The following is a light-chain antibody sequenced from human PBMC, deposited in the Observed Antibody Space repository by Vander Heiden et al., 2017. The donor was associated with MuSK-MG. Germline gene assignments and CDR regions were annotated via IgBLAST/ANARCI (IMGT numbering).Light chain of an antibody. CDR2: GAS. J-gene: IGKJ4*01. Sequence: EVVMTQSPVTLSVSPGEGATLSCRASHSVSSNLAWYQEKPGQAPRLLIYGASTRATGFPARFSGSGFGTDFTLTITSLQPEDSAIYYCQQYNTWPVTFGGGTKVEIK. V-gene: IGKV3-15*01. CDR3: QQYNTWPVT. CDR1: HSVSSN.